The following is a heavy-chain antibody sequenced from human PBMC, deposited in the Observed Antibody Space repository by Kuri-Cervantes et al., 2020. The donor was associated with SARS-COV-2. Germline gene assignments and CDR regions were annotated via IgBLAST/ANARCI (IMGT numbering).Heavy chain of an antibody. Sequence: SETLSLTCTVSGGSISSGDYYWSWIRQPPGKGLEWIGYIYYSGSTYYNPSLKSRVTISVDPSKKQSSLKLSSVTATDTAVYYCARGWGGYCSSTSCYYYYYGMDVWGQGTTVTVSS. CDR1: GGSISSGDYY. J-gene: IGHJ6*02. CDR3: ARGWGGYCSSTSCYYYYYGMDV. V-gene: IGHV4-30-4*01. CDR2: IYYSGST. D-gene: IGHD2-2*01.